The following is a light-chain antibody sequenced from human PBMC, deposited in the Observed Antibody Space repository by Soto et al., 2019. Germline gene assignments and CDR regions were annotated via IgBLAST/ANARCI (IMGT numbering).Light chain of an antibody. CDR3: QQYNKWPGT. J-gene: IGKJ1*01. V-gene: IGKV3-15*01. CDR1: QSVSSN. CDR2: GAS. Sequence: EIVMTQSPATLSVSPGERATRSCRASQSVSSNLAWYQKKPGQAPRLLIEGASSRATGTPARFSGSGSGTEFTLTISSLQSEDFAVYYCQQYNKWPGTFGQGTKVDIK.